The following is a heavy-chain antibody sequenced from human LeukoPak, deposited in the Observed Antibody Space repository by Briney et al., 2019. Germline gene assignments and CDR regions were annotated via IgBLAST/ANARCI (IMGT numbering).Heavy chain of an antibody. CDR3: ARPLARNSDLAY. Sequence: PGGSLRLSCAASGFTFSSYGMHWVRQAPGKGLEWVAVIWYDGSNKYYADSVKGRFTISRDNAKNTLYLQMNSLRAEDTAVYYCARPLARNSDLAYWGQGALVTVSS. CDR2: IWYDGSNK. V-gene: IGHV3-33*01. J-gene: IGHJ4*02. CDR1: GFTFSSYG. D-gene: IGHD4-23*01.